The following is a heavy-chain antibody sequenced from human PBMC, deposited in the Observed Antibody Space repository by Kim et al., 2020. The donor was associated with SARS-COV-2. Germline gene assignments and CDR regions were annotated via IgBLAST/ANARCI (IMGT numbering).Heavy chain of an antibody. CDR3: AKGGTMLRGVIDCFDS. D-gene: IGHD3-10*01. V-gene: IGHV3-30*02. J-gene: IGHJ4*02. Sequence: DHVKGRFTIAKNNPKTPLDLQMNSLRPEDTAVYYCAKGGTMLRGVIDCFDSWGQGTLVTVSS.